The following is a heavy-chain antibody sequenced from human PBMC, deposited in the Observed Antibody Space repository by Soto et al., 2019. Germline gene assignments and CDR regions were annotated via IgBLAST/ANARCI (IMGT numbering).Heavy chain of an antibody. Sequence: SETLSLTCYVSGGSVSSFCWTWIRQSPGKGLESIAYVCSSGSTNYNPSLESRVAISLDTSKNQFSLRLTSVTAADTAVYYCEGFTIFGVVHSNYYGMDVWGQGTTVTVSS. D-gene: IGHD3-3*01. CDR3: EGFTIFGVVHSNYYGMDV. V-gene: IGHV4-59*02. CDR2: VCSSGST. CDR1: GGSVSSFC. J-gene: IGHJ6*02.